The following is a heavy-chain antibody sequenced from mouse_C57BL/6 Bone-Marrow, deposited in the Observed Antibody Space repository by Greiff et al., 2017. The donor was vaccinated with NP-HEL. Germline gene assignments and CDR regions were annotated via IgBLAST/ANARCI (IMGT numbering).Heavy chain of an antibody. J-gene: IGHJ2*01. D-gene: IGHD1-1*01. CDR3: ARRRYYGSSYYFDY. Sequence: EVKLVESGGGLVKPGGSLKLSCAASGFTFSDYGMHWVRQAPEKGLEWVAYISSGSSTIYYADTVKGRFTISRDNAKNTLFLQMTSLRSEDTAMYYCARRRYYGSSYYFDYWGQGTTLTVSS. CDR1: GFTFSDYG. CDR2: ISSGSSTI. V-gene: IGHV5-17*01.